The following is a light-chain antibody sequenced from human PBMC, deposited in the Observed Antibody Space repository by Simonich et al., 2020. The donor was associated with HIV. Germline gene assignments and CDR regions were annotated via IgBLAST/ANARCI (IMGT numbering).Light chain of an antibody. J-gene: IGLJ3*02. CDR2: MNN. V-gene: IGLV1-44*01. Sequence: QSVLTQPPSASGTPGQRVTISCSGSSSNIGTNTVNWYQQLPGTAPKLLISMNNQRPSGVPGRFSGSKSGTSASLAISGLQSEDEADYYCAAWDDSLNGRVFGGGTKLTVL. CDR3: AAWDDSLNGRV. CDR1: SSNIGTNT.